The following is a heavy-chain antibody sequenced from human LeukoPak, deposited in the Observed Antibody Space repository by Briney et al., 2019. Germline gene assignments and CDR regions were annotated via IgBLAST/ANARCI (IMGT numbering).Heavy chain of an antibody. CDR1: GGSISSFY. Sequence: PPQTLSLTCTVSGGSISSFYWTWVRQPPGKGLEWIGPIFYSGSTNYNPSLKSRVTISVDRSKDHFSLEMTSVTAADTAVYYCARRTLFGDYIDYWGQGALVRVSS. D-gene: IGHD3-10*01. CDR2: IFYSGST. V-gene: IGHV4-59*01. CDR3: ARRTLFGDYIDY. J-gene: IGHJ4*02.